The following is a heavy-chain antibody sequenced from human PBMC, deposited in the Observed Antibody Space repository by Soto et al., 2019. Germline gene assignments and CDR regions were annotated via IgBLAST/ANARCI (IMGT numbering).Heavy chain of an antibody. J-gene: IGHJ6*02. V-gene: IGHV3-30*18. CDR2: MSFDGSNK. CDR3: AKEFGWELQLSHPYYNSGMDV. Sequence: QVQLVESGGGVVQPGRSLRLSCAASGFTFRSYGMHWVRQAPGKGLEWVALMSFDGSNKYYADSVRGRFTISSDNSKSTLYLQMDIRRPEDTAVYYCAKEFGWELQLSHPYYNSGMDVWGQGTTVTVSS. D-gene: IGHD1-1*01. CDR1: GFTFRSYG.